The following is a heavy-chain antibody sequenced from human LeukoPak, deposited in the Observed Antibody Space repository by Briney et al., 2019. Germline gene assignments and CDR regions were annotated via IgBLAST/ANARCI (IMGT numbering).Heavy chain of an antibody. V-gene: IGHV4-59*01. CDR2: IYYSGST. CDR1: GGSISSYY. D-gene: IGHD3-3*01. CDR3: ARDSRVDDYFDY. J-gene: IGHJ4*02. Sequence: SETLSLTCTVSGGSISSYYWSWIRQPPGKGLEWIGYIYYSGSTSYNPSLKSRVTISVDTSKNQFSLKLSSVTAADTAVYYCARDSRVDDYFDYWGQGTLVTVSS.